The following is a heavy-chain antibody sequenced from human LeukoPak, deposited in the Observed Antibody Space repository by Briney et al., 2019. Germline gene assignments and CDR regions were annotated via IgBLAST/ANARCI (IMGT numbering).Heavy chain of an antibody. D-gene: IGHD6-13*01. CDR2: MNPNSGNT. J-gene: IGHJ6*02. CDR3: AREGVSWYSYGMDV. V-gene: IGHV1-8*02. CDR1: GYTFTSYG. Sequence: ASVKVSCKASGYTFTSYGISWVRQATGQGLEWMGWMNPNSGNTGYAQKFQGRVTMTRNTSISTAYMELSSLRSEDTAVYYCAREGVSWYSYGMDVWGQGTTVTVSS.